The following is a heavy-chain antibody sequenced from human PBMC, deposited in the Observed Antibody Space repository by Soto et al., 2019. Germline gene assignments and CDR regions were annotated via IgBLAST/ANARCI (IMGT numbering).Heavy chain of an antibody. CDR2: VYYSGTT. J-gene: IGHJ4*02. D-gene: IGHD6-19*01. CDR3: ARAASSGWYYYFDY. CDR1: GGSISSYY. Sequence: SETLSLTCTVSGGSISSYYWSWIRQPPGKGLEWIGFVYYSGTTNYNPSLRSRLSISVDTSKNQFSLNLSSLTAADTAVYYCARAASSGWYYYFDYWGQGALVTVSS. V-gene: IGHV4-59*01.